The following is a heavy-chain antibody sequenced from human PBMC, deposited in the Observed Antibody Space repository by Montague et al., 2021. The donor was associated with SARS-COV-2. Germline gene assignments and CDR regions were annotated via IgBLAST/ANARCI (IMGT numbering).Heavy chain of an antibody. CDR1: GYSFTSYW. J-gene: IGHJ2*01. CDR3: ARRKKWGYWYFDL. V-gene: IGHV5-51*01. CDR2: IYPGDSDT. Sequence: QSDAEVKTPGESLKISCKDSGYSFTSYWIGWVRQMPGKGLEWMGIIYPGDSDTRYSPSFQGQVTISADKSISTAYLQWSSLKASDTAMYYCARRKKWGYWYFDLWGRGTLVTVSS. D-gene: IGHD7-27*01.